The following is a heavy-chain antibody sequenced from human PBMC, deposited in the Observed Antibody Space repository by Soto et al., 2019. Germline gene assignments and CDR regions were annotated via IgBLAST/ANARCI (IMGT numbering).Heavy chain of an antibody. V-gene: IGHV3-30*18. CDR3: AKYHETLYYYYGMDV. J-gene: IGHJ6*02. CDR2: ISYDGSNK. CDR1: GFTFSSYG. Sequence: GGSLRLSCAASGFTFSSYGMHWVRQAPGKGLEWVAAISYDGSNKYYADSVKGRFTISRDNSKNTLYLQMNSLRAEDTAVYYCAKYHETLYYYYGMDVWGQGTTVTVSS.